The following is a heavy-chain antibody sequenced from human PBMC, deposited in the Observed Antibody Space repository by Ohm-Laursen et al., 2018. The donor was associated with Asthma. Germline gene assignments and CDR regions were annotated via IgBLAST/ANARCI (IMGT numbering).Heavy chain of an antibody. V-gene: IGHV3-23*01. CDR1: GFTFSSYG. D-gene: IGHD2-2*01. J-gene: IGHJ6*02. Sequence: SLRLSCAASGFTFSSYGMHWVRQAPGKGLEWVSAISGSGGSTYYADSVKGRFTISRGNSKNTLYLQMNSLRAEDTAVYYCAKGIVPVYYYGLDVWGQGATVTVSS. CDR3: AKGIVPVYYYGLDV. CDR2: ISGSGGST.